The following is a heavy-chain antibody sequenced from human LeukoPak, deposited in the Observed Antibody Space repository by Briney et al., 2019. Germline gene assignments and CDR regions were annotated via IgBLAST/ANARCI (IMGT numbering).Heavy chain of an antibody. V-gene: IGHV4-30-4*01. CDR2: IYYSGST. CDR1: SGSISSGDYY. D-gene: IGHD4-17*01. J-gene: IGHJ4*02. CDR3: ARALRDYGDYLLDY. Sequence: SETLSLTCTVSSGSISSGDYYWSWIRQPPGKGLEWIGYIYYSGSTYYNPSLKSRVTISVDTSKNQFSLKLGSVTAADTAVYYCARALRDYGDYLLDYWGQGTLVTVSS.